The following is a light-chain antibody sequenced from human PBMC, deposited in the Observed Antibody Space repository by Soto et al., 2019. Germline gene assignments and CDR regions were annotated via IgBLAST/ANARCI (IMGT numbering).Light chain of an antibody. J-gene: IGKJ1*01. Sequence: EIVMTQSPATLSVSPGEGATLSCRASQSVGSYLAWYQQMPGQAPRLLIYDASSRATGIPARFSGSGSGTDFSLTISSLEPEDFAIYYCQQRTNWPPTWTFGQGTKVDIK. CDR1: QSVGSY. CDR3: QQRTNWPPTWT. V-gene: IGKV3-11*01. CDR2: DAS.